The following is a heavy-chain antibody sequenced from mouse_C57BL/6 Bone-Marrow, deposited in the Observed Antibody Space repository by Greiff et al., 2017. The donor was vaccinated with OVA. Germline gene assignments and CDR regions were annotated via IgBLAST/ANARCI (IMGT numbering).Heavy chain of an antibody. CDR2: IHPNSGST. Sequence: VQLQQSGAELVKPGASVKLSCKASGYTFTSYWMHWVKQRPGQGLEWIGMIHPNSGSTNYNEKFKSKATLTVDKSSSTASMHLSSLTSEDSAVYYCARNDYLYFAYWGQGTLVTVSA. J-gene: IGHJ3*01. CDR3: ARNDYLYFAY. V-gene: IGHV1-64*01. D-gene: IGHD2-4*01. CDR1: GYTFTSYW.